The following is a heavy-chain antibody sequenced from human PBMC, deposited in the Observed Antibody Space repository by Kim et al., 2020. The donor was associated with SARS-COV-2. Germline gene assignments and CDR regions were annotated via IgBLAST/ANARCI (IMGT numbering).Heavy chain of an antibody. CDR3: ANSMGLIPINVGYYYYGMDV. V-gene: IGHV3-23*01. Sequence: GGSLRLSCAASGFTFSSYAMSWVRQAPGKGLEWVSAISGSGGSTYYADSVKGRFTISRDNSKNTLYLQMNSLRAEDTAVYYCANSMGLIPINVGYYYYGMDVWGQGTTVTVSS. J-gene: IGHJ6*02. CDR2: ISGSGGST. CDR1: GFTFSSYA. D-gene: IGHD3-10*01.